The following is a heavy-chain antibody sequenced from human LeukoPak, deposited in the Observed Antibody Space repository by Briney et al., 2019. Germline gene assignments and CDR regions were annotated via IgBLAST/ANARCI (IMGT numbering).Heavy chain of an antibody. J-gene: IGHJ3*02. V-gene: IGHV4-59*08. D-gene: IGHD4-23*01. CDR1: GGSISSYY. Sequence: NPSETLSLTCTVSGGSISSYYWSWIRQPPGKGLEWIGYIYYSGSTNYNPSLKSRVTISVDTSKNQFSLKLSSVTAADTAVYYCARTGRHHDYGGPGGAFDIWGQGQWSPSLQ. CDR2: IYYSGST. CDR3: ARTGRHHDYGGPGGAFDI.